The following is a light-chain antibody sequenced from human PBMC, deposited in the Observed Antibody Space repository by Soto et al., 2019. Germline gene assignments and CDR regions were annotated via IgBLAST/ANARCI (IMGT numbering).Light chain of an antibody. CDR2: DVT. CDR3: CSYAGSSSFRVL. CDR1: NSDVGTYNY. J-gene: IGLJ2*01. V-gene: IGLV2-11*01. Sequence: QSVLTQPRSVSGSPGQSVTISCTGTNSDVGTYNYVSWYQQHPGKAPKLIIYDVTKRPSGVPDRFSGSKSGNTASLIISGLPAADEAEYYCCCCSYAGSSSFRVLFGGGTQLTVL.